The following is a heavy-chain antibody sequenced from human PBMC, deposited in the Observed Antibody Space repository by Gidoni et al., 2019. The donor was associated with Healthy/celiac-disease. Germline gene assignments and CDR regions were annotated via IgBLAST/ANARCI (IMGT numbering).Heavy chain of an antibody. J-gene: IGHJ4*02. CDR3: TTPYGDPGDY. Sequence: EVQLVESGGGLVKPGGSLRLSCAASGFTFSNAWMSWVRQAPGKGLEWVGRSKSKTDGGTTDYAAPVKGRFTISRDDSKNTLYLQMNSLKTEDTAVYYCTTPYGDPGDYWGQGTLVTVSS. D-gene: IGHD4-17*01. CDR1: GFTFSNAW. CDR2: SKSKTDGGTT. V-gene: IGHV3-15*01.